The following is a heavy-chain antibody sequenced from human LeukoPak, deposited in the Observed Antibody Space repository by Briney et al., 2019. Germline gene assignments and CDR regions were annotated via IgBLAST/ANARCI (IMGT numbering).Heavy chain of an antibody. CDR3: ARDLSIAVAGIYGY. J-gene: IGHJ4*02. CDR1: GYTFTSYG. D-gene: IGHD6-19*01. CDR2: ISTYNGNT. Sequence: ASVKVSCKASGYTFTSYGISWVRQAPGQGLEWMGWISTYNGNTNYAQRLQSRVTMPTDTSTSTAYMELRSLRSDDTAVYYCARDLSIAVAGIYGYWGQGTLVTVSS. V-gene: IGHV1-18*01.